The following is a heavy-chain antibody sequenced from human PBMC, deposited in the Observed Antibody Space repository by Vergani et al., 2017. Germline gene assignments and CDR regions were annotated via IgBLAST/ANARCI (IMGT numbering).Heavy chain of an antibody. V-gene: IGHV4-38-2*01. CDR1: GYSISSGYY. D-gene: IGHD3-22*01. CDR2: IYHSGST. J-gene: IGHJ4*02. CDR3: ARRGYYYDSSGYSDY. Sequence: QVQLQESGPGLVKPSETLSLTCAVSGYSISSGYYWGWIRQPPGKGLEWIGSIYHSGSTYYTPSLKSRVTISVDTSKNPFSLKLSSVTAADTAVYYCARRGYYYDSSGYSDYWGQGTLVTVSS.